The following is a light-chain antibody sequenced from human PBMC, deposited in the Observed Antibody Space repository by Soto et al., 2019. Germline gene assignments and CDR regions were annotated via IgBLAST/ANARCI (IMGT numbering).Light chain of an antibody. V-gene: IGLV2-14*01. J-gene: IGLJ1*01. CDR3: SSYTSSSTPYV. CDR2: EVS. Sequence: QSALTQPASVSGSPGQSITISCTGTSSDVGGYNYVSWYQQHPGKAPKLMIYEVSTRPSGVANRFSGSKSGNTTSLTISGLQAEDEADDYCSSYTSSSTPYVFGTGTKLTVL. CDR1: SSDVGGYNY.